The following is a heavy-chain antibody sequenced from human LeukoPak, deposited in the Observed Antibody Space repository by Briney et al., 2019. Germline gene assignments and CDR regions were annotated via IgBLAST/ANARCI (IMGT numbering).Heavy chain of an antibody. CDR1: GFTFSSYG. D-gene: IGHD6-19*01. CDR3: ARVFLSYSSGGEY. CDR2: ISYDGSNK. V-gene: IGHV3-30*03. Sequence: GGSLRLSCAASGFTFSSYGMHWVRQAPGKGLEWVAVISYDGSNKYYADSVKGRFTISRDNSKNTLYLQMNSLRAEDTAVYYCARVFLSYSSGGEYWGQGTLVTVSS. J-gene: IGHJ4*02.